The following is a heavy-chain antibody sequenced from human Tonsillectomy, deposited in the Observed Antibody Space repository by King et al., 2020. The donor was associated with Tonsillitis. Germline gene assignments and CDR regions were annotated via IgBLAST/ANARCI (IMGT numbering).Heavy chain of an antibody. V-gene: IGHV3-30-3*01. CDR2: MSYDETKK. CDR3: ARGDYSSNSYFDY. D-gene: IGHD4-23*01. Sequence: VQLVESGGGVVQPGRSLRLSCAASGFTFSNYAIHWVRHAPGKGLEWVALMSYDETKKKYADSVKGRFTLSRDNSKSTLYLQINTLRPEDAAVYFCARGDYSSNSYFDYWGQGTLVTVSS. J-gene: IGHJ4*02. CDR1: GFTFSNYA.